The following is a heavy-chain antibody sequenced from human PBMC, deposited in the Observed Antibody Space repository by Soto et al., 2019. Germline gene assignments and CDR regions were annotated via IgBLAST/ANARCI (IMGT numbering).Heavy chain of an antibody. J-gene: IGHJ6*02. Sequence: VASVKVSCKISGGTFSRYSISWVRQAPGQGLEWMGGIVPIFGTRNYAQKFQDRVTITTDESATTAHTELSNLRSEDTAVYYCARPYEGGYSSNHHYYYALDVWGQGTAVTVSS. CDR2: IVPIFGTR. V-gene: IGHV1-69*05. CDR3: ARPYEGGYSSNHHYYYALDV. CDR1: GGTFSRYS. D-gene: IGHD3-22*01.